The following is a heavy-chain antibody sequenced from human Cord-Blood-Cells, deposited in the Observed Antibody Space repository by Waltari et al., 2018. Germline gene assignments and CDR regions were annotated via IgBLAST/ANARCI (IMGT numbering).Heavy chain of an antibody. CDR1: GYTLTELS. Sequence: QVQLVQSGAEVKKSGASVKVSCTVSGYTLTELSMHWVRQAPGKGLEWMGGFDPEDGETIYAQKFQGRVTMTEDTSTDTAYMELSSLRSEDTAVYYCATDLYSGSYYAFDIWGQGTMVTVSS. CDR3: ATDLYSGSYYAFDI. V-gene: IGHV1-24*01. D-gene: IGHD1-26*01. J-gene: IGHJ3*02. CDR2: FDPEDGET.